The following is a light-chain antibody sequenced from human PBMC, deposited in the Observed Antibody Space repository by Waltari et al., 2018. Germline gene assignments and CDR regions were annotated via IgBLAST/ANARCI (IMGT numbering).Light chain of an antibody. Sequence: DIQMTQSPSSLSASVGDRVTITCRASQSISSYLNWYQQKPGNAPKLLIYAASSLQSGVPARFSGSGSGTDFTITISSLQPEDFATYYCQQSYSTPWSTFGQGTKLEIK. CDR3: QQSYSTPWST. CDR1: QSISSY. V-gene: IGKV1-39*01. J-gene: IGKJ2*02. CDR2: AAS.